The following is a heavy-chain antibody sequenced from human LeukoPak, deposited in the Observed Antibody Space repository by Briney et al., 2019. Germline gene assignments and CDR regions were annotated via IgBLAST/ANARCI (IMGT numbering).Heavy chain of an antibody. CDR2: ITGSSSTI. CDR1: GFTFSSYS. Sequence: GGSLRLSCSASGFTFSSYSMNWIRQAPGKGLEWVSYITGSSSTIYYADSVKGRFTISRDNAKNSLYLQMNSLRDEDTAVYYCARPRGSYYRDAFDIWGQGTVVTVSS. D-gene: IGHD1-26*01. CDR3: ARPRGSYYRDAFDI. J-gene: IGHJ3*02. V-gene: IGHV3-48*02.